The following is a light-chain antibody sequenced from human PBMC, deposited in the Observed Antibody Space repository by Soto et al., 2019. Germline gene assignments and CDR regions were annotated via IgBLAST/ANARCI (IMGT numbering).Light chain of an antibody. CDR1: QSVSSSF. J-gene: IGKJ1*01. CDR2: GAS. V-gene: IGKV3-20*01. Sequence: ENVLTQSPGTLSLSPGERATLSCRASQSVSSSFLAWYQQRPGQAPRLLIYGASSRATGIPDRFSGSGSGTDFTLTISRLEPEDFAVYYCHEYGSSPSTFGQGTKLDIK. CDR3: HEYGSSPST.